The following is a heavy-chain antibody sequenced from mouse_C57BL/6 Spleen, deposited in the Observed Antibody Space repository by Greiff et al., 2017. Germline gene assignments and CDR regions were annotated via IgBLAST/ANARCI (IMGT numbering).Heavy chain of an antibody. CDR2: ISDGGSYT. J-gene: IGHJ2*01. D-gene: IGHD1-1*01. CDR3: AREGVLTVYFDY. CDR1: GFTFSSYA. Sequence: DVQLVESGGGLVKPGGSLKLSCAASGFTFSSYAMSWVRQTPEKRLEWVATISDGGSYTYYPDNVKGRFTISRDNAKNNLYLQMSHLKSEDTAMYYCAREGVLTVYFDYWGQGTTLTVSS. V-gene: IGHV5-4*01.